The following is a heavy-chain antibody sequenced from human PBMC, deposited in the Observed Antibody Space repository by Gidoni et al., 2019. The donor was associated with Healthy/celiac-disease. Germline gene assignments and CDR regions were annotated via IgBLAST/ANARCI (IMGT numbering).Heavy chain of an antibody. CDR2: IYSGGST. V-gene: IGHV3-66*01. CDR1: GFTVSSNY. J-gene: IGHJ5*02. Sequence: LRLSCAASGFTVSSNYMSWVHQAPGKGLEWVSVIYSGGSTYYADSVKGRFTISRDNSKNTLYLQMNSLRAEDTAVYYCARDPRYGDYVGMFDPWGQGTLVTVSS. CDR3: ARDPRYGDYVGMFDP. D-gene: IGHD4-17*01.